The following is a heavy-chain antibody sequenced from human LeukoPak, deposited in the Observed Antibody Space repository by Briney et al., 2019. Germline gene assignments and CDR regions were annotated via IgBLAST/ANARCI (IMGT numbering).Heavy chain of an antibody. Sequence: SETLSLTCTVSGKSLRRSGYYWSWIRQPAGKTLEWIGRIYSSGNTNYNTSLKSRVPMPVDTPKNELSLKLSSVTAADAAVYYCARDDPVAGTDNWFDPWGQGIQVIVSS. CDR1: GKSLRRSGYY. CDR2: IYSSGNT. J-gene: IGHJ5*02. V-gene: IGHV4-61*02. D-gene: IGHD6-19*01. CDR3: ARDDPVAGTDNWFDP.